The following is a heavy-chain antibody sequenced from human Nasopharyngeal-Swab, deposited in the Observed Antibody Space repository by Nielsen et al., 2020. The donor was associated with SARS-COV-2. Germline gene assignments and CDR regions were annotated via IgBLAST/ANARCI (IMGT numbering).Heavy chain of an antibody. CDR2: IYYSGST. Sequence: SQTLSLTCTVSGGSTSSGDYYWSWIRQPPGKGLEWIGYIYYSGSTYYNPSLKSRVTISVDTSKHQFSLKLSSVTAADTAVYYCARRGYYYGMDVWGQGTTVTVSS. J-gene: IGHJ6*02. CDR1: GGSTSSGDYY. V-gene: IGHV4-30-4*01. CDR3: ARRGYYYGMDV.